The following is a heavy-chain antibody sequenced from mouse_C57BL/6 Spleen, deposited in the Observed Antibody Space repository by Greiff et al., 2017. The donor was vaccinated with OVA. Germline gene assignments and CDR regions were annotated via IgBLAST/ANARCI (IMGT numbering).Heavy chain of an antibody. CDR2: IYPSDSET. CDR1: GYTFTSYW. Sequence: QVQLQQPGAELVRPGSSVKLSCKASGYTFTSYWMDWVKQRPGQGLEWIGNIYPSDSETHYNQKFKDKATLTVDKSSSTAYMPLSSLTSEDSAVYYCARKRGGGCLSFDYWGQGTTLTVSS. V-gene: IGHV1-61*01. CDR3: ARKRGGGCLSFDY. J-gene: IGHJ2*01.